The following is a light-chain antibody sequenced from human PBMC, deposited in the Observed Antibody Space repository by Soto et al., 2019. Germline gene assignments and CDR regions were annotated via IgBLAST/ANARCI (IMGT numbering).Light chain of an antibody. J-gene: IGLJ1*01. CDR2: EVS. V-gene: IGLV2-14*01. Sequence: QSVLTQPASVSGSPGQSITISCTGTSSDTAGYNYVSWYQQHPGKAPKLMIYEVSNRPSGVSNRFSGSQSGNTASPTISGLQAEDEANYYCSSYTTSSTPLYVFGTGTKVTVL. CDR3: SSYTTSSTPLYV. CDR1: SSDTAGYNY.